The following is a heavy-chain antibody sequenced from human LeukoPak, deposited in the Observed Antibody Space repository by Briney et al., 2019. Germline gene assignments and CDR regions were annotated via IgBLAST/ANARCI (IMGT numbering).Heavy chain of an antibody. D-gene: IGHD3-22*01. Sequence: SETLSLTCTVSGGSISSYYWSWIRQPPGKGLEWIGYIYYSGSTNYNPSLKSRVTISVDTSKNQFSLKLSSVTAADTAVYYCARRLYYYDSSGEANWFDPWAREPWSPSPQ. J-gene: IGHJ5*02. CDR2: IYYSGST. CDR1: GGSISSYY. CDR3: ARRLYYYDSSGEANWFDP. V-gene: IGHV4-59*08.